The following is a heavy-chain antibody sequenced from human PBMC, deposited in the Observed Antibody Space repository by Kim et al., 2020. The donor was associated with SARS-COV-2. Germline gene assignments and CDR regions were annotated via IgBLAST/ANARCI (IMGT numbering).Heavy chain of an antibody. Sequence: SETLSLTCTVSGGSISSSFNYWGWIRQPSGKGLEWIGSVYHSGSTYDSPSLKSRVTVSVDTSKNEFYLKVTSVTAADTAVYFCARLPHDSSGYVDSWGQGILVTVSS. CDR2: VYHSGST. CDR3: ARLPHDSSGYVDS. J-gene: IGHJ4*02. V-gene: IGHV4-39*01. D-gene: IGHD3-22*01. CDR1: GGSISSSFNY.